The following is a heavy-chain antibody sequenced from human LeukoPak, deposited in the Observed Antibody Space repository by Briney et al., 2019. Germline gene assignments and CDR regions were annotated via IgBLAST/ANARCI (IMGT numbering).Heavy chain of an antibody. CDR2: INTNTGNP. CDR1: GYTFTSYA. V-gene: IGHV7-4-1*02. Sequence: GAAVKVSCKASGYTFTSYAMNWVRQAPGQGLEWMGWINTNTGNPTYAQGFTGRFVFSLDTSVSTAYLQISSLKAEDTAVYYCARGPDIVVVVAANTHYYYGMDVWGQGTTVTVSS. D-gene: IGHD2-15*01. J-gene: IGHJ6*02. CDR3: ARGPDIVVVVAANTHYYYGMDV.